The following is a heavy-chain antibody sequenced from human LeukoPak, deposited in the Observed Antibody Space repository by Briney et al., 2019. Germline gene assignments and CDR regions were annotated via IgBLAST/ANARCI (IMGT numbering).Heavy chain of an antibody. CDR3: ARDRLLRVPDY. CDR1: GYTFTSYG. CDR2: ISAYNGNT. D-gene: IGHD2/OR15-2a*01. J-gene: IGHJ4*02. Sequence: GSVKVSCKASGYTFTSYGISWVRQAPGQGLEWMGWISAYNGNTNYAQKLQGRVTMTTGTSTSTAYMELRSLRSDDTAVYYCARDRLLRVPDYWGQGTLVTVSS. V-gene: IGHV1-18*01.